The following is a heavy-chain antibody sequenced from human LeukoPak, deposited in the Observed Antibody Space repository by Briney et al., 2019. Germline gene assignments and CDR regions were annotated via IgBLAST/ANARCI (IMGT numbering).Heavy chain of an antibody. CDR1: GGTFSSYA. CDR3: ARGEGTDIVVVPAAGKDNWFDP. V-gene: IGHV1-69*06. D-gene: IGHD2-2*01. CDR2: IIPIFGTA. J-gene: IGHJ5*02. Sequence: SVKVSCKASGGTFSSYAISWVRQAPGQGLEWMGGIIPIFGTANYAQKFQGRVTITADKSTSTAYMELSSLRSEDTAVYYCARGEGTDIVVVPAAGKDNWFDPWGQGTLVTVSS.